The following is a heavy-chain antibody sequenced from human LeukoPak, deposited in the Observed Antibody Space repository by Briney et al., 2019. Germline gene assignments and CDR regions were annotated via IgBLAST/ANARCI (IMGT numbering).Heavy chain of an antibody. CDR2: INTDGSST. V-gene: IGHV3-74*01. J-gene: IGHJ6*04. CDR1: GFTFSSYW. D-gene: IGHD3-3*01. CDR3: ARAEMSLRSLDV. Sequence: AGGSLRLSCAASGFTFSSYWMHWVRQAPGKGLVWVPRINTDGSSTSYADSVKGRFTISRDNAKDTLYLQMNSLRAEDTAVYYCARAEMSLRSLDVWGKGTTVTVSS.